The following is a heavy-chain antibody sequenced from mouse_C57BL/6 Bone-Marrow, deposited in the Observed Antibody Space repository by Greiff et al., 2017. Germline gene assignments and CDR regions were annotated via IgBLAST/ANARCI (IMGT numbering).Heavy chain of an antibody. J-gene: IGHJ3*01. CDR3: ARHEDDRRSWFAY. CDR1: GFTFTEYT. Sequence: VKLMESGAELVKPGASVKLSCKASGFTFTEYTIHWVKQRSGQGLEWIGWFYPGSGSIKYDEKFKDKATLTADKSYSTVYMELSRLTSEDSAVYTCARHEDDRRSWFAYWGQGTLVTVSA. V-gene: IGHV1-62-2*01. CDR2: FYPGSGSI.